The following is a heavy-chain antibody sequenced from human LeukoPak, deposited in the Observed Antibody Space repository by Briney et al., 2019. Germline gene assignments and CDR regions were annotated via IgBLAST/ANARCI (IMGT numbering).Heavy chain of an antibody. J-gene: IGHJ4*02. CDR2: ISWNSGSI. D-gene: IGHD6-19*01. CDR3: ARSVAGVSAGDY. Sequence: GGSLRLSCAASGFTFDDYAMHWVRQAPGKGLEWVSGISWNSGSIGYADSVKGRFTISRDNAKNSLYLQMNSLRAEDTALYYCARSVAGVSAGDYWGQGTLVTVSS. CDR1: GFTFDDYA. V-gene: IGHV3-9*01.